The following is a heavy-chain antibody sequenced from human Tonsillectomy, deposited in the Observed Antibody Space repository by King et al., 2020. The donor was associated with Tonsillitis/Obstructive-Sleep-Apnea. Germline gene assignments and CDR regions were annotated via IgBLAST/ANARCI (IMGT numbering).Heavy chain of an antibody. J-gene: IGHJ4*02. CDR2: ISAHNGHT. V-gene: IGHV1-18*01. CDR3: ARDSMSHYYDSSAYYTFNY. CDR1: GYTFTSYG. D-gene: IGHD3-22*01. Sequence: VQLVESGAEVKKPGASVKVSCKASGYTFTSYGISWVRQAPGQGFEWMAWISAHNGHTNYAQKLQGRVTMTTDASTSTAYMELRSLRSDDTAVYYCARDSMSHYYDSSAYYTFNYWGQGTLVTVSS.